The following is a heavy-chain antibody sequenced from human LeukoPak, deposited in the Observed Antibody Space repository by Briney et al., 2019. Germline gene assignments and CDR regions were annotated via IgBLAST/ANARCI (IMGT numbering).Heavy chain of an antibody. CDR2: INHSGST. V-gene: IGHV4-34*01. Sequence: SETLSLTCAVYGGSFSGYCWSWIRQPPGKGPEWIGEINHSGSTNYDPSLKSRVTISVDTSKNQFSLKLSSVTAADTAVYYCARTRGRYNWFDPWGQGTLVTVSS. J-gene: IGHJ5*02. CDR1: GGSFSGYC. CDR3: ARTRGRYNWFDP.